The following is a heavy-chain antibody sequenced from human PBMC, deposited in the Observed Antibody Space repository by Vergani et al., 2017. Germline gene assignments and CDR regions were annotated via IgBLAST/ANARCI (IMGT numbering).Heavy chain of an antibody. CDR2: IYYDGRT. Sequence: QVQLQESGPGLVKPPGTLSLTCTVSGDSIRGTHWWTWVRQSPGKGLEWIGEIYYDGRTNYNPSLKSRVSISVDKSKKQFSLHLSSVTAADTAVYLCARSENYYLHSRDHPRDYYFDYWGRGTLVTVSS. CDR3: ARSENYYLHSRDHPRDYYFDY. CDR1: GDSIRGTHW. J-gene: IGHJ4*02. V-gene: IGHV4-4*01. D-gene: IGHD3-22*01.